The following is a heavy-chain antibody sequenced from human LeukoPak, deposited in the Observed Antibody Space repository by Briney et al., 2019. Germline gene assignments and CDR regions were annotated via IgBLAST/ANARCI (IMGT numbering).Heavy chain of an antibody. J-gene: IGHJ4*02. Sequence: GGSLRLSCAASGFTFSNYAMSWVRQAPGKGLEWVSAITGSGGNTYYADSVKGRFTISRDNSKNTVFLQMSSLRAEDTAVYYCAKWGDYDVLTGYYVSDYWGQGTLVTVSS. CDR1: GFTFSNYA. V-gene: IGHV3-23*01. CDR3: AKWGDYDVLTGYYVSDY. D-gene: IGHD3-9*01. CDR2: ITGSGGNT.